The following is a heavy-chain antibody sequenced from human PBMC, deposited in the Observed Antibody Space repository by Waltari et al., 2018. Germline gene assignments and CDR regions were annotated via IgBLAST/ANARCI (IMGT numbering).Heavy chain of an antibody. J-gene: IGHJ4*02. D-gene: IGHD1-26*01. CDR3: AKGGIYSGSFFDY. Sequence: EVQLLESGGGLVQPGGSLRLSCAAPGFTFSRYAMRWVRRAPGGGLEWVSAISGSGGRTYSADAVKGRFTISRDNAKNTLDLQMNRLRAEDTGVYYWAKGGIYSGSFFDYWGQGTLVTVSS. CDR1: GFTFSRYA. CDR2: ISGSGGRT. V-gene: IGHV3-23*01.